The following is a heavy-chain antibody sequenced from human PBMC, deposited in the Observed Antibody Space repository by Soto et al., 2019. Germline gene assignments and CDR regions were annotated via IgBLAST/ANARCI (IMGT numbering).Heavy chain of an antibody. J-gene: IGHJ4*02. CDR3: ARDGCGGDCYSEIDY. Sequence: GGSLRLSCAAPGFTFSSYAMHWVRQAPGKGLEWVAVISYDGSNKYYADSVKGRFTISRDNSKNTLYLQMNSLRAEDTAVYYCARDGCGGDCYSEIDYWGQGTLVTVSS. CDR2: ISYDGSNK. CDR1: GFTFSSYA. V-gene: IGHV3-30-3*01. D-gene: IGHD2-21*02.